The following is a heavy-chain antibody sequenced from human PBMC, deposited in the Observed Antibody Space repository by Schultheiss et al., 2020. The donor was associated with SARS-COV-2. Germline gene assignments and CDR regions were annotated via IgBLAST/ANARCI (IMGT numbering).Heavy chain of an antibody. CDR1: GGSISSGGYY. CDR2: IYYSGST. D-gene: IGHD5-24*01. V-gene: IGHV4-61*08. CDR3: ARPRDGYTMGLAY. Sequence: SETLSLTCTVSGGSISSGGYYWSWIRQPPGKGLEWIGYIYYSGSTNYNPSLKSRVTISVDTSKNQFSLKLSSVTAADTAVYYCARPRDGYTMGLAYWGQGTLVTVSS. J-gene: IGHJ4*02.